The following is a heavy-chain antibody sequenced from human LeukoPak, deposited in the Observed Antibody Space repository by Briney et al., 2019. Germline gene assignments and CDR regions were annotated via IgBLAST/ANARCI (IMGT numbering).Heavy chain of an antibody. V-gene: IGHV3-74*01. CDR3: AKDRIGGWSAYYYYYYMDV. Sequence: GGSLRLSCAASGFTFSSYWMHWVRQAPGKGLVWVSRINTDGSSTNYADSVKGRFTISRDNAKNTVYLRMNSLRAEDTAVYYCAKDRIGGWSAYYYYYYMDVWGKGTTVTISS. D-gene: IGHD6-19*01. CDR1: GFTFSSYW. J-gene: IGHJ6*03. CDR2: INTDGSST.